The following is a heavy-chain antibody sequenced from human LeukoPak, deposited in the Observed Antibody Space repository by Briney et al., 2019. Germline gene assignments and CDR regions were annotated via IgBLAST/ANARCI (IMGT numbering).Heavy chain of an antibody. J-gene: IGHJ5*02. CDR3: ARGMGVLVPAATWFDP. Sequence: ASVKVSCKASGYTFTNYYIHWVRQAPGQGLEWMGWISAYNGNTNYAQKFQGRVTMTRDTSISTAYMDLSRLRSDDTAVYYCARGMGVLVPAATWFDPWGQGTLVTVSS. CDR2: ISAYNGNT. V-gene: IGHV1-2*02. D-gene: IGHD2-2*01. CDR1: GYTFTNYY.